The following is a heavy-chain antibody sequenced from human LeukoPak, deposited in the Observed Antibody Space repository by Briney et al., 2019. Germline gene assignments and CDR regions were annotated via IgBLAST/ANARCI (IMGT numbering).Heavy chain of an antibody. Sequence: GGSLRLSCAASGFTFSSYGMHWVRQAPGKGLEWVAVISYDGSNKYYADSVKGRFTISRDNSKNTLYLQMNSLRAEDTAVYYCAKEGALGVAGTVDLDYWGQGTLVTVSS. J-gene: IGHJ4*02. V-gene: IGHV3-30*18. D-gene: IGHD6-19*01. CDR2: ISYDGSNK. CDR1: GFTFSSYG. CDR3: AKEGALGVAGTVDLDY.